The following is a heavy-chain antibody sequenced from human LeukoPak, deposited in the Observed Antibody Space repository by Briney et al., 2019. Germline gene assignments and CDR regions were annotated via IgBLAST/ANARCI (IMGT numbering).Heavy chain of an antibody. J-gene: IGHJ4*02. V-gene: IGHV3-23*01. Sequence: GGSLRLSCAASGFTFSSYAMSWVRQAPGKGLEWVSAISGSGGSTYYADSVKGRFTISRDNSKNTLYLQMNSLRAEDTAVYYCAKQSGYSYGVYYFDYWGQGTLVTVSS. CDR2: ISGSGGST. D-gene: IGHD5-18*01. CDR3: AKQSGYSYGVYYFDY. CDR1: GFTFSSYA.